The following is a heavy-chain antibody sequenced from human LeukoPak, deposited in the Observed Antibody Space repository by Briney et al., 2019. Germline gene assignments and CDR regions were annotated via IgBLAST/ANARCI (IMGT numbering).Heavy chain of an antibody. J-gene: IGHJ5*02. CDR1: GGSISSGGYY. CDR2: IYYSGST. V-gene: IGHV4-31*03. CDR3: ARAESGAPRRFDP. Sequence: SETLSLTCTVSGGSISSGGYYWSWIPQNPGKGLVWIGYIYYSGSTYYNPSLKSRVTISVDTSKNQFSLKLSSVTAADTAVYYCARAESGAPRRFDPWGQGTLVTVSS. D-gene: IGHD2-15*01.